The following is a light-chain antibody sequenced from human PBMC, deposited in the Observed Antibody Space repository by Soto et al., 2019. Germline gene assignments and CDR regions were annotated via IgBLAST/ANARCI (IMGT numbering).Light chain of an antibody. CDR2: EVN. J-gene: IGLJ3*02. Sequence: QSALTQPASVSGSPGQSITIYCTGTSSDVGGYNFVSWYQQHPGKAPKLMIFEVNNRPSGVSNRFSGSQSGNTASLTISGLQAEDEADYYCSSYTSIAGVFGGGTKLTVL. V-gene: IGLV2-14*01. CDR1: SSDVGGYNF. CDR3: SSYTSIAGV.